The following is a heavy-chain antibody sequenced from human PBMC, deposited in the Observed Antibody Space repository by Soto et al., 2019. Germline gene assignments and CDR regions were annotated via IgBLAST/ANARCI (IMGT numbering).Heavy chain of an antibody. D-gene: IGHD3-3*01. V-gene: IGHV4-39*01. CDR2: IYYSGST. CDR3: ARHHAQLTIFGVAANAFDI. J-gene: IGHJ3*02. Sequence: PSETLSLTCTVSGGSISSSSYYWGWIRQPPGKGLEWIGSIYYSGSTYYNPSLKSRVTISVDTSKNQFSLKLSSVTAADTAVYYCARHHAQLTIFGVAANAFDIWGQGTMVTVSS. CDR1: GGSISSSSYY.